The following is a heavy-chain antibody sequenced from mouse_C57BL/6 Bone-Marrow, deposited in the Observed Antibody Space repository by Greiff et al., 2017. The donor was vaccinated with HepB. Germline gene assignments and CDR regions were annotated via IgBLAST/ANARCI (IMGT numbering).Heavy chain of an antibody. V-gene: IGHV1-7*01. Sequence: QVQLKQSGAELAKPGASVKLSCKASGYTFTSYWMHWVKQRPGQGLEWIGYINPSSGYTKYNQKLKDKATLTADKSSRNAYMQLSILTYEDSAVYDCARFGIKVAMDYGGHGTSVPVST. CDR2: INPSSGYT. CDR1: GYTFTSYW. CDR3: ARFGIKVAMDY. D-gene: IGHD1-3*01. J-gene: IGHJ4*01.